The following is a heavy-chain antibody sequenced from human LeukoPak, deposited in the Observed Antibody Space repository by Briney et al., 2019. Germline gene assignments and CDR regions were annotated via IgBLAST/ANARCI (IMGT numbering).Heavy chain of an antibody. CDR2: IYYSGST. V-gene: IGHV4-39*01. CDR3: ARALLCGGDCYPPYYFDY. Sequence: SETLSLTCTVSDGSISSSSYYWGWIRQPPGKGLEWIGSIYYSGSTYYNPSLKSRVTISVDTSKNLFSLKLSSVTAADTAVYYCARALLCGGDCYPPYYFDYWGQGTLVTVSS. CDR1: DGSISSSSYY. D-gene: IGHD2-21*02. J-gene: IGHJ4*02.